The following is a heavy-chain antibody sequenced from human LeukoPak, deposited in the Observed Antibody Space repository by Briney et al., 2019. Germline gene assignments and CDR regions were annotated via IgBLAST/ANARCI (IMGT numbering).Heavy chain of an antibody. CDR3: ARVDTAMVGGYYYYGMDV. D-gene: IGHD5-18*01. Sequence: PSETLSLTCTVSVGSISSYYWSWIRQPPGKGLEWIGYIYYSGSTNYNPSLKSRVTISVDTSKNQFSLKLSSVTAADTAVYYCARVDTAMVGGYYYYGMDVWGKGTTVTVSS. CDR1: VGSISSYY. J-gene: IGHJ6*04. CDR2: IYYSGST. V-gene: IGHV4-59*01.